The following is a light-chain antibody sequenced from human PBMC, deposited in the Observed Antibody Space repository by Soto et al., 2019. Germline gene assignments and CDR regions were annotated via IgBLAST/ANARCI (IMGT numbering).Light chain of an antibody. V-gene: IGKV3-20*01. CDR3: QHYGSSLRT. CDR1: QSVSSSY. Sequence: EIVLTQSPGTLSLSPGERATLSCRASQSVSSSYLAWYQQKPGQAPRFLIYGASSRATGIPDRFSGSGSGTDFTLTISRLEPEDFAVYYCQHYGSSLRTFGQGTKVEIK. CDR2: GAS. J-gene: IGKJ1*01.